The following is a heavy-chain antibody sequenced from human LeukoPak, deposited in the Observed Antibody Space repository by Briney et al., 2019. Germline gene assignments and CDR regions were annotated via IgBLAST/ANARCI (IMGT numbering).Heavy chain of an antibody. CDR1: GYTFTSYG. CDR2: ISAYNGNT. D-gene: IGHD1-1*01. Sequence: SVKVSCKASGYTFTSYGISWVRQAPGQGLEWMGWISAYNGNTNYAQKLQGRVTMTTDTSTSTAYMELTNLRSDDTAVYYCARDEERRDAFDIWGQGTMVTVSS. J-gene: IGHJ3*02. V-gene: IGHV1-18*01. CDR3: ARDEERRDAFDI.